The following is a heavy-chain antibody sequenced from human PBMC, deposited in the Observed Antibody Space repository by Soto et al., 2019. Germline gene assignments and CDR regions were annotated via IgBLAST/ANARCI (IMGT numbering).Heavy chain of an antibody. CDR2: IDPSDSYT. Sequence: GESLKISCKASGYSFTSYWISWVRQMPGKGLEWMGRIDPSDSYTNYSPSFQGHVTISADKSISTAYLQWSSLKASDTAMYYCASCSGGSCPNYYYYGMDVWGQGTTVTVSS. D-gene: IGHD2-15*01. CDR3: ASCSGGSCPNYYYYGMDV. J-gene: IGHJ6*02. CDR1: GYSFTSYW. V-gene: IGHV5-10-1*01.